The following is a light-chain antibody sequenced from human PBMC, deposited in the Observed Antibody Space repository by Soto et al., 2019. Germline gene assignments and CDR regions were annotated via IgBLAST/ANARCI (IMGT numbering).Light chain of an antibody. V-gene: IGLV1-44*01. CDR3: AAWDDSLNGQGV. Sequence: QSVLTQPPSASGTPGQRVTISCSGSSSNIGSNTVNWYQQLPGTAPKLLIYSNNQRPSGVPDRCSGSKSGTSASLAISGLQSEDEADYYCAAWDDSLNGQGVFGGGTKVTVL. CDR1: SSNIGSNT. J-gene: IGLJ3*02. CDR2: SNN.